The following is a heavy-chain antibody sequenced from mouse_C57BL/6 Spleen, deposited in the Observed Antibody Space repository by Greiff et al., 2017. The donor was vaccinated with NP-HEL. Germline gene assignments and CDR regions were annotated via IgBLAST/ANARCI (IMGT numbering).Heavy chain of an antibody. V-gene: IGHV1-80*01. J-gene: IGHJ3*01. Sequence: VKLQESGAELVKPGASVKISCKASGYAFSSYWMNWVKQRPGKGLEWIGQIYPGDGDTNYNGKLKGKATLTADKSSSTAYMQLSSLTSEDSAVYFCASFYYEKEAYWGQGTLVTVSA. D-gene: IGHD1-1*02. CDR2: IYPGDGDT. CDR3: ASFYYEKEAY. CDR1: GYAFSSYW.